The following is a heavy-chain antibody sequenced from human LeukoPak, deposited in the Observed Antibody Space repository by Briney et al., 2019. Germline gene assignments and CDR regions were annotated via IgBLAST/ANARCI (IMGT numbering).Heavy chain of an antibody. D-gene: IGHD6-19*01. CDR2: ISYDGSNK. CDR3: AKDVGSGWYNYYYYGMDV. V-gene: IGHV3-30*18. CDR1: GFTFSSYG. Sequence: GGSLRLSCAASGFTFSSYGMHWVRQAPGKGLEWVAVISYDGSNKYYADSVKGRFTISRDNSKNTLYLQMNSLRAEDTAVYYCAKDVGSGWYNYYYYGMDVWGQGTTVTVSS. J-gene: IGHJ6*02.